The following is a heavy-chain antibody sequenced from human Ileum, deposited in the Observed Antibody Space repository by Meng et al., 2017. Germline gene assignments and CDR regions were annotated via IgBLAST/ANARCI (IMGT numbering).Heavy chain of an antibody. J-gene: IGHJ4*02. CDR3: VRHAGGGWAGQDY. D-gene: IGHD2-15*01. CDR2: IKQDGTDK. Sequence: GESLKISCAVSGFTFNSHWMSWVRQAPGKGLEWVAIIKQDGTDKQYVGSVRGRFTISRDNAKNSLYLQMNSLRGEDTALYYCVRHAGGGWAGQDYWGQGTLVTVSS. V-gene: IGHV3-7*01. CDR1: GFTFNSHW.